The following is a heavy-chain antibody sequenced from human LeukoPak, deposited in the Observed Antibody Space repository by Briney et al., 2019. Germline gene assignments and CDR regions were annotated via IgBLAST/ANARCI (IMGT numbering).Heavy chain of an antibody. D-gene: IGHD6-13*01. Sequence: GGSLRLSCAASGFTFSDYWMHWVRQAPGKGLVWVSRINSDGGSTSYADSVKGRFTISRDNAKNTLYLQMNSLRAKDTAVYYCAKTRPLDSSSWSHGDYWGQGTLVTVSS. J-gene: IGHJ4*02. CDR1: GFTFSDYW. V-gene: IGHV3-74*01. CDR2: INSDGGST. CDR3: AKTRPLDSSSWSHGDY.